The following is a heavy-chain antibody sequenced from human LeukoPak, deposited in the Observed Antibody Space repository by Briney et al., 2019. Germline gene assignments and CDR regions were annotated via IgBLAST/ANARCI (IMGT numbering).Heavy chain of an antibody. V-gene: IGHV4-38-2*02. CDR3: ASNLYGSGNYFAY. Sequence: SETLSLTCTVSGYSISSGYYWGWIRQPPGKGLEWIGEINHSGSTNYNPSLKSRVTISVDTSKNQFSLKLSSVTAADTAVYYCASNLYGSGNYFAYWGQGTLVTVSS. CDR2: INHSGST. J-gene: IGHJ4*02. D-gene: IGHD3-10*01. CDR1: GYSISSGYY.